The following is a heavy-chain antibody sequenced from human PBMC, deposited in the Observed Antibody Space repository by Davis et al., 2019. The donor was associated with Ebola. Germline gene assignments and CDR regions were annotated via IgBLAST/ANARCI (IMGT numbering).Heavy chain of an antibody. J-gene: IGHJ6*04. CDR3: ARSSGSIFYGMDV. Sequence: GESLKISCAASGFTFSSYSMNWVRQAPGKGLEWVSSISSSSSYIYYADSVKGRFTISRDNAKNSLYLQMNSLRAEDTAVYYCARSSGSIFYGMDVWGKGTTVTVSS. V-gene: IGHV3-21*04. CDR1: GFTFSSYS. CDR2: ISSSSSYI. D-gene: IGHD6-19*01.